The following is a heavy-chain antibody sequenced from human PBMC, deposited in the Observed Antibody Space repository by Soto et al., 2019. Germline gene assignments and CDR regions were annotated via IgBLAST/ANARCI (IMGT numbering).Heavy chain of an antibody. V-gene: IGHV5-51*01. J-gene: IGHJ4*02. CDR1: GYNFATYW. Sequence: GESLKISCKGSGYNFATYWIGWVRQTPGKGLEWIGIIYPPNSDTKYSPSFEGQVTISAEKSINTAYLQWSSLTASDTAVYYCARHRLYSSSWTNFDYWGQGTLVTVSS. CDR2: IYPPNSDT. D-gene: IGHD2-2*01. CDR3: ARHRLYSSSWTNFDY.